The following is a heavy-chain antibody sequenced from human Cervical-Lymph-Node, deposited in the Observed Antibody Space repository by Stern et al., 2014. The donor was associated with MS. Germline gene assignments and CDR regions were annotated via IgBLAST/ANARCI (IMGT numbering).Heavy chain of an antibody. Sequence: VQLVESGAEVKKPGASVKVSCQASGYTFPRYGISRARQAPGQGLEWIGWISASNGNRNYAQKLQGRFTMTTDTSTSTAYMELRSLRSDDTAVYYCARGLLGSENAFDIWGQGTMVTVSS. J-gene: IGHJ3*02. V-gene: IGHV1-18*01. CDR1: GYTFPRYG. CDR2: ISASNGNR. CDR3: ARGLLGSENAFDI. D-gene: IGHD2-15*01.